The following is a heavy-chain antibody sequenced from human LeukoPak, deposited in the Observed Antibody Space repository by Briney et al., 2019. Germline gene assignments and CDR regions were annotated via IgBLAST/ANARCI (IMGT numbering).Heavy chain of an antibody. CDR3: ATYTGYYYDSSGYYEIDAFDI. D-gene: IGHD3-22*01. V-gene: IGHV4-59*01. J-gene: IGHJ3*02. CDR2: IYYSGST. CDR1: GGSISSYY. Sequence: SETLSLTCTVSGGSISSYYWSWIRQPPGKGLEWIGYIYYSGSTNYNPSLKSRVTISVDTSKTQFSLKLSSVTAADTAVYYCATYTGYYYDSSGYYEIDAFDIWGQGTMVTVSS.